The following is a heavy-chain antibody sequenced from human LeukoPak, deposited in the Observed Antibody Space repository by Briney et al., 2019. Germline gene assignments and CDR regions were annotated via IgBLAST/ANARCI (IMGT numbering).Heavy chain of an antibody. CDR2: INDDGGLT. J-gene: IGHJ4*02. CDR1: GFTFRSHA. CDR3: AKDGDIAAAGYFFDY. Sequence: SGGSLRLSCSAAGFTFRSHAMHWVRQAPGKGLEYVSTINDDGGLTYYADSVKGRFTISRVNSKNTLYLQMNSLRAEDTAVYYCAKDGDIAAAGYFFDYWGQGTLVTVSS. D-gene: IGHD6-13*01. V-gene: IGHV3-64*04.